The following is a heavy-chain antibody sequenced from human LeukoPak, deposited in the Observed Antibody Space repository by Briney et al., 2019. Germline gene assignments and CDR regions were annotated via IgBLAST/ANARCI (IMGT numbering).Heavy chain of an antibody. V-gene: IGHV1-69*05. Sequence: SVKVSCKASGYTFTSYYMHWVRQAPGQGLEGRGGIIPIFGTANYAQKFQGRVTITTDESTSTAYMELSSLRSEDTAVYYCASQSIVGATSYYYYMDVWGKGTTVTVSS. CDR3: ASQSIVGATSYYYYMDV. J-gene: IGHJ6*03. D-gene: IGHD1-26*01. CDR1: GYTFTSYY. CDR2: IIPIFGTA.